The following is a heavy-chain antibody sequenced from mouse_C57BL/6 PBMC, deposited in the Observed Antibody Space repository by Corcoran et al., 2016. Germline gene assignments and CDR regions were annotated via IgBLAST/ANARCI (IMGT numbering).Heavy chain of an antibody. CDR2: INPNNGVT. CDR3: ARGAYGNYLWFAY. CDR1: GYTFTDYY. J-gene: IGHJ3*01. V-gene: IGHV1-26*01. D-gene: IGHD2-1*01. Sequence: EVQLQQSGPELVKPGASVKISCKASGYTFTDYYMNWVKQSHGKSLEWIGDINPNNGVTSYNQKFKGKATLTLDKSSSTAYMELRSLTSEDSAVYYGARGAYGNYLWFAYWGQGTLVTVSA.